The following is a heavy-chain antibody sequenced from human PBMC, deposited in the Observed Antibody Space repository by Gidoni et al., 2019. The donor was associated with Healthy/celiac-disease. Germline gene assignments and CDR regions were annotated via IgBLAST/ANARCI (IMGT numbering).Heavy chain of an antibody. V-gene: IGHV1-18*01. Sequence: QVQLVQSGAEVKKPGASVKVSCQASGYTFTSYGISWVRQAPGQGLEWMGWISAYNGNTNYAQKLQGRVTMTTDTSTSTAYMELRSLRSDDTAVYYCARDIAVAGTAHDAFDIWGQGTMVTVSS. CDR1: GYTFTSYG. J-gene: IGHJ3*02. CDR3: ARDIAVAGTAHDAFDI. CDR2: ISAYNGNT. D-gene: IGHD6-19*01.